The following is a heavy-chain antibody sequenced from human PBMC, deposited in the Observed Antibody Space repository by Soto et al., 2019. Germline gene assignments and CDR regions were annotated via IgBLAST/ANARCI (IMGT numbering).Heavy chain of an antibody. CDR2: IIPILGIA. V-gene: IGHV1-69*08. CDR3: AKDYGGKDGDY. Sequence: QVQLVQSGAEVKKPGSSVKVSCKASGGTFSSYTISWVRQAPGQGLEWMGRIIPILGIATYAQKVQGRVTITADKSTSTAYMELSSLISEDTAVYYCAKDYGGKDGDYWGQGTLVTVSS. J-gene: IGHJ4*02. CDR1: GGTFSSYT. D-gene: IGHD4-17*01.